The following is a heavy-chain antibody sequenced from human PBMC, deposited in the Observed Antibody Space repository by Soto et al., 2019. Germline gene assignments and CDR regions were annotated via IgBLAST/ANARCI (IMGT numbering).Heavy chain of an antibody. CDR2: IWYDGSNK. CDR1: GFTFSSYG. D-gene: IGHD3-16*01. J-gene: IGHJ3*02. CDR3: ARDWGYNDAFDI. V-gene: IGHV3-33*01. Sequence: QVQLVESGGGVVQPGRSLRLSCAASGFTFSSYGMHWVRQAPGKGLEWVAVIWYDGSNKYYADSVKGRFTISRDNSKNTLYLQMNSLRAEDTAVYYCARDWGYNDAFDIWGQGTMVTVSS.